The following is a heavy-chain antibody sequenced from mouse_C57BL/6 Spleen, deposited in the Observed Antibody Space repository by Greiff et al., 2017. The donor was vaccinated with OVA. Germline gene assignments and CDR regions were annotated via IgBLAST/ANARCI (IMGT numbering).Heavy chain of an antibody. CDR1: GYTFTSYT. J-gene: IGHJ4*01. D-gene: IGHD2-4*01. Sequence: LVESGAELARPGASVKMSCKASGYTFTSYTMHWVKQRPGQGLEWIGYINPSSGYTKYNQKFKDKATLTADKSSSTAYMQLSSLTSEDSAVYYCASYDYDEGDYYAMDYWGQGTSVTVSS. CDR2: INPSSGYT. V-gene: IGHV1-4*01. CDR3: ASYDYDEGDYYAMDY.